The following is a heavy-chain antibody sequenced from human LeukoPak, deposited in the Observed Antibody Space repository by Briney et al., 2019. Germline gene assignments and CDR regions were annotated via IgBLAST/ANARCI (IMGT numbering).Heavy chain of an antibody. CDR2: IYYSGST. V-gene: IGHV4-28*01. CDR3: ARNQAVAANRGAFDI. Sequence: SETLSLTCAVSGYSISSNNWWAWIRQPPGKGLEWIGYIYYSGSTYYNPYNPSLTSRVTMSVDTSKNQFSLKLDFVTEKDTAMYYCARNQAVAANRGAFDIWGQGTMVTVSS. J-gene: IGHJ3*02. CDR1: GYSISSNNW. D-gene: IGHD6-19*01.